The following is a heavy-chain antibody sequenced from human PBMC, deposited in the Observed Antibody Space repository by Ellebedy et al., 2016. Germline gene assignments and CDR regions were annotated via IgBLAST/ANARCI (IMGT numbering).Heavy chain of an antibody. CDR1: GDSISSRDNF. CDR2: LYYSGNT. J-gene: IGHJ5*02. D-gene: IGHD2-21*01. CDR3: ARGKIYCLNDNCYFRNWFDP. V-gene: IGHV4-39*02. Sequence: SETLSLXXNVSGDSISSRDNFWAWIRQPPGKGLQWLGSLYYSGNTYYNTSLQSRLRISADTSKNHFSLKLTSVTAADSGVYFCARGKIYCLNDNCYFRNWFDPWGQGTLVTVSS.